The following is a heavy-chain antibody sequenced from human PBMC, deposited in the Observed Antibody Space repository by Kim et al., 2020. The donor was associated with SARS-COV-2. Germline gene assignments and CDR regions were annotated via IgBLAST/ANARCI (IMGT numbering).Heavy chain of an antibody. V-gene: IGHV3-48*03. CDR2: ISSSGSTI. D-gene: IGHD3-3*01. J-gene: IGHJ6*02. CDR1: GFTFSSYE. CDR3: ARGGTYYDFWSGYYTYYYGMDV. Sequence: GGSLRLSCAASGFTFSSYEMNWVRQAPGKGLEWVSYISSSGSTIYYADSVKGRFTISRDNAKNSLYLQMNSLRAEDTAVYSCARGGTYYDFWSGYYTYYYGMDVWRQGPTVTVSS.